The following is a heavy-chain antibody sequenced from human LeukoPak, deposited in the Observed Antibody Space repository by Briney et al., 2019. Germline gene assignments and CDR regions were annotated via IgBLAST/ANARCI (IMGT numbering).Heavy chain of an antibody. J-gene: IGHJ4*02. CDR1: GYSISSGYY. Sequence: PSETLSLTCTVSGYSISSGYYWGWIRQPPGKGLEWIGEINHSGSTNYNPSLKSRVTISVDTSKNQFSLKLSSVTAADTAVYYCARGIAAADWWGQGTLVTVSS. CDR2: INHSGST. V-gene: IGHV4-38-2*02. CDR3: ARGIAAADW. D-gene: IGHD6-13*01.